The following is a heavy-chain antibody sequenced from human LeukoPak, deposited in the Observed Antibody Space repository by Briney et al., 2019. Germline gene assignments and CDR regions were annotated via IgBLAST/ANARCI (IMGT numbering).Heavy chain of an antibody. D-gene: IGHD3-10*01. Sequence: ASVKVSCKTSGYTFTANYIHWVRQAPGQGLEWMGWINPDSGGTNFAQKFQGRVTMTRDTSISTAYMELSRLRSDDTAVYYCARLGRQFGELRPWGQGTLVTVSS. CDR1: GYTFTANY. CDR2: INPDSGGT. V-gene: IGHV1-2*02. CDR3: ARLGRQFGELRP. J-gene: IGHJ5*02.